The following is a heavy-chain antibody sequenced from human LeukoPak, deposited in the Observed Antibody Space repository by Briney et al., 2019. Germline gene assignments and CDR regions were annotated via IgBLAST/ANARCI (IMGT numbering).Heavy chain of an antibody. D-gene: IGHD6-13*01. CDR2: ISSSSRYM. CDR1: GFTFSSYS. J-gene: IGHJ4*02. V-gene: IGHV3-21*06. Sequence: GGSLRLSCAASGFTFSSYSMNWVRQAPGKGLEWVSVISSSSRYMYYADSVKGRFTISRDNAKNSLYLQMDSLRAEDTAVYYCARVSTAVSLAIDYWGQGTLVTVST. CDR3: ARVSTAVSLAIDY.